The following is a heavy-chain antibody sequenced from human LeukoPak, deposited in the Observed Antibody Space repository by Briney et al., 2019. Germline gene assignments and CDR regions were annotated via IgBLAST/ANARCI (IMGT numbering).Heavy chain of an antibody. CDR1: GGSISSGGNY. D-gene: IGHD1-26*01. CDR3: ARGLGTYYSFLSGWFDP. V-gene: IGHV4-31*03. Sequence: SETLSLTCTVSGGSISSGGNYWNWIRQYPGKGLEWIGYIDYSGSAYYNPSLRSRVTISIGKSKNQFSLKLSSMTAADTAVYFCARGLGTYYSFLSGWFDPWGQGTXVTVSS. CDR2: IDYSGSA. J-gene: IGHJ5*02.